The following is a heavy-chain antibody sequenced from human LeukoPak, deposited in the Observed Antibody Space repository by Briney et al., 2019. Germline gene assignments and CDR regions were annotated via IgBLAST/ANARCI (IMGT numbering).Heavy chain of an antibody. CDR2: ISGSGGST. J-gene: IGHJ4*02. CDR1: GFTFSSYA. V-gene: IGHV3-23*01. D-gene: IGHD4-17*01. Sequence: GSLRLSCAASGFTFSSYAMSWVRQAPGKGLEWVSGISGSGGSTYYADSVKGRFTISRDNSKNTLYLQMNSLRAEDTALYYCAQKGYGSLTYFDSWGQGTLVTVSS. CDR3: AQKGYGSLTYFDS.